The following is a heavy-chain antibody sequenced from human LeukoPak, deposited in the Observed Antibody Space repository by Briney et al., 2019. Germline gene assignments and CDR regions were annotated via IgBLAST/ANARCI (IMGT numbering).Heavy chain of an antibody. D-gene: IGHD6-19*01. J-gene: IGHJ4*02. CDR1: GFTFSNHG. Sequence: GGSLRLSCAASGFTFSNHGMHWVRQAPGKGPEGVALIWYDGSNKYYGDSVKGRFTISRDNSKNTVYLQMNSLRAEDTAVYYCARDRLEAVADDDYFDYWGQGTLVTVSS. CDR3: ARDRLEAVADDDYFDY. CDR2: IWYDGSNK. V-gene: IGHV3-33*01.